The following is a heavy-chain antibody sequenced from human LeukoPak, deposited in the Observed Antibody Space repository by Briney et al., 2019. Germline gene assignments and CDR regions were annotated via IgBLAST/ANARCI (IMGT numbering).Heavy chain of an antibody. CDR3: EKAGIGADGAGFLCEY. Sequence: GGSLRLSCAASGFTFSDYAMSWVRQAPGKGLEWVSTASYYVGKQYHADSVRGRFTVSRDNSRNTVSLQMSSLRVEDTGIYCEKAGIGADGAGFLCEYWGQGILVTVSS. V-gene: IGHV3-23*01. CDR1: GFTFSDYA. CDR2: ASYYVGKQ. D-gene: IGHD1-1*01. J-gene: IGHJ4*02.